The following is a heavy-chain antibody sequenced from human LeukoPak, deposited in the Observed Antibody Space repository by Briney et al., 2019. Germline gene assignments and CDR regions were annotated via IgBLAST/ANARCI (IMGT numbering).Heavy chain of an antibody. Sequence: PGGSLRLSCAASGFTFSSYAMSWVRQAPGNGLEWVSAISGSGGSTYYADSVKGRFTISRDNSKNTLYLQMNSLRAEDTAVYYCAKDLSDLTPWKYYYDSSGYEDSGMDVWGQGTTVTVSS. CDR2: ISGSGGST. D-gene: IGHD3-22*01. J-gene: IGHJ6*02. CDR3: AKDLSDLTPWKYYYDSSGYEDSGMDV. V-gene: IGHV3-23*01. CDR1: GFTFSSYA.